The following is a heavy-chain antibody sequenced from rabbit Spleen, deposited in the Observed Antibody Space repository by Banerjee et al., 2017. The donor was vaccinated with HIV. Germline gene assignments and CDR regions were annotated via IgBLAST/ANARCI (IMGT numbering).Heavy chain of an antibody. Sequence: QSLEESGGDLVKPGASLTLTCTVSGFSFSSSDYICWVRQAPGKGLEWISCIAGSSSGFTYSATWAKGRFMISKTSSTTVTLQMTSLTAADTATYFCARDKELDIWGYEFDLWGPGTLVTVS. CDR2: IAGSSSGFT. CDR3: ARDKELDIWGYEFDL. V-gene: IGHV1S40*01. D-gene: IGHD3-1*01. CDR1: GFSFSSSDY. J-gene: IGHJ4*01.